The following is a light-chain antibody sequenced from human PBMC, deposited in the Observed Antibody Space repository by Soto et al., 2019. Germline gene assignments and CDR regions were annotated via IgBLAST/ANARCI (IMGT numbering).Light chain of an antibody. V-gene: IGLV2-23*01. J-gene: IGLJ1*01. CDR3: CSYAGSSTYV. Sequence: QSVLTQPASVSGSPGQSITISCTGTSSDVGTYNLVSWYQHHPGKAPKLMIYEGSKRPSGVSNRFSGSKSGNTASLTISGLQAEYEADYYCCSYAGSSTYVFGTGTKLTVL. CDR2: EGS. CDR1: SSDVGTYNL.